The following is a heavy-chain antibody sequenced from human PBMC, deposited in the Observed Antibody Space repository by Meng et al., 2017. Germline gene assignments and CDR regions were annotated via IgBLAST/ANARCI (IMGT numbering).Heavy chain of an antibody. CDR1: GGTFSSYA. Sequence: QVQRVQVAAEVKKPGSSVKVSCKASGGTFSSYAISWVRQAPGQGLEWMGGIIPIFGTANYAQKFQGRVTITADESTSTAYMELSSLRSEDTAVYYCARDYGDYAWIAKRWFDPWGQGTLVTVSS. CDR3: ARDYGDYAWIAKRWFDP. J-gene: IGHJ5*02. D-gene: IGHD4-17*01. CDR2: IIPIFGTA. V-gene: IGHV1-69*01.